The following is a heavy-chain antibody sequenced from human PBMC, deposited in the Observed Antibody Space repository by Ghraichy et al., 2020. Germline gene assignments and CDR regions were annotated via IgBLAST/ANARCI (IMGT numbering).Heavy chain of an antibody. CDR2: ISWNSGSI. Sequence: GGSLRLSCAASGFTFDDYAMHWVRQAPGKGLEWVSGISWNSGSIGYADSVKGRFTISRDNAKNSLYLQMNSLRAEDTALYYCAKGGEYSYGFNWFDPWGQGTLVTVSS. V-gene: IGHV3-9*01. D-gene: IGHD5-18*01. J-gene: IGHJ5*02. CDR3: AKGGEYSYGFNWFDP. CDR1: GFTFDDYA.